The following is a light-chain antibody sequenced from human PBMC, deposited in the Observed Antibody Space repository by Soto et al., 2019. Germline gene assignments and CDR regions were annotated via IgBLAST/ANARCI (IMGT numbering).Light chain of an antibody. V-gene: IGKV3-15*01. J-gene: IGKJ1*01. Sequence: EIVMTQSPATLSVSPGERATLSCRASQSVGSNFAWYRQKPGQAPRVLIYGASTRAAGVPARFSGSGSGTEFTLTISSLQSEDFGVYSCQQYNNWPRTFGQGTKVDI. CDR3: QQYNNWPRT. CDR1: QSVGSN. CDR2: GAS.